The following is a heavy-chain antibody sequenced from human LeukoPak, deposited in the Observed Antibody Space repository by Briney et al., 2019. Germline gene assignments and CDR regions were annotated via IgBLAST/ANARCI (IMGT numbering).Heavy chain of an antibody. Sequence: SETLSLTCAVYGGSFSGYYSSWIRQPPGKGLEWIGEINHSGSTNYNPSLKSRVTISVDTSKNQFSLKLSSVTAADTAEYYCESPRTGGLSQLVQPRPFDYWGQGTLVTVSS. V-gene: IGHV4-34*01. J-gene: IGHJ4*02. CDR2: INHSGST. CDR1: GGSFSGYY. CDR3: ESPRTGGLSQLVQPRPFDY. D-gene: IGHD6-6*01.